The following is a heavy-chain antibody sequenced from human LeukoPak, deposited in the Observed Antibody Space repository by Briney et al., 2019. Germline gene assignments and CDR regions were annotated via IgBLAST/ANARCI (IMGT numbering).Heavy chain of an antibody. D-gene: IGHD3-10*01. CDR3: ARSHMRFGELPLFDY. V-gene: IGHV4-4*07. CDR2: IYTSGST. Sequence: PSETLSLTCTVSGASISSYYWTWIRQPAGKGLEWIGRIYTSGSTNYNPSLKSRVAMSVDTSKNQLSLKLSSVTAADTAVYYCARSHMRFGELPLFDYWGQGTLVTVSS. J-gene: IGHJ4*02. CDR1: GASISSYY.